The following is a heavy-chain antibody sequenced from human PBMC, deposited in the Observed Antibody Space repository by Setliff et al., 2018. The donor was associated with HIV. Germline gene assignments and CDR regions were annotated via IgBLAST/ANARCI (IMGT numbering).Heavy chain of an antibody. D-gene: IGHD3-3*01. J-gene: IGHJ4*02. Sequence: SETLSLTCTVSGASIRGFYWTWVQQSPGKGLEWIGHILYNGDTTYNPSLKSRLTMSVDTSNRQFSLKLTSVTAADGAVYYCARQVSIPGVAVTPLDYWGQGSLVTVSS. CDR2: ILYNGDT. CDR3: ARQVSIPGVAVTPLDY. CDR1: GASIRGFY. V-gene: IGHV4-59*08.